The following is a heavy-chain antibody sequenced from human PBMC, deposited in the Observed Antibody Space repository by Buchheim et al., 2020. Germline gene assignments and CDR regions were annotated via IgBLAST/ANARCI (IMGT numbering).Heavy chain of an antibody. CDR1: GYTFTTYY. J-gene: IGHJ4*02. Sequence: QVQLVQSGAEVKNPGASVKVSCEASGYTFTTYYIHWVRQAPGQGLEWMGIIKLDGGGTTYAQKFQSRVTVTSDTSTSTVYMELRSLRTEDTAVYYCARESPHTTYFDYWGQGTL. D-gene: IGHD1-1*01. V-gene: IGHV1-46*01. CDR3: ARESPHTTYFDY. CDR2: IKLDGGGT.